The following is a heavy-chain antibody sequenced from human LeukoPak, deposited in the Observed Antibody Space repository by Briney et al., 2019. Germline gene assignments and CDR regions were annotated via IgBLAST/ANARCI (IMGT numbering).Heavy chain of an antibody. CDR1: GDSISSSSYS. CDR3: ARTHRDGYNSIDY. D-gene: IGHD5-24*01. Sequence: SETLSLTCTVSGDSISSSSYSWGWIRQPPGKGLEWIGSIYYSGNTDYTPSLKSRVTISVDTSKNQFSLKLSSVTAADTAMYYCARTHRDGYNSIDYWGQGTLVTVSS. CDR2: IYYSGNT. J-gene: IGHJ4*02. V-gene: IGHV4-39*01.